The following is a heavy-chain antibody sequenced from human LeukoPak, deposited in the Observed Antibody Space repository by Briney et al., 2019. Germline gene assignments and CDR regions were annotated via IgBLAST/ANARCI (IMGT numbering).Heavy chain of an antibody. V-gene: IGHV4-34*01. Sequence: SETLSLTCTASGGSISSYYWSWIRQPPGKGLEWIGEINHSGSTNYNPSLKSRVTISVDTSKNQFSLKLSSVTAADTAVYYCARGGSSRFDCWGQGTLVTVSS. CDR1: GGSISSYY. J-gene: IGHJ4*02. CDR3: ARGGSSRFDC. CDR2: INHSGST. D-gene: IGHD6-13*01.